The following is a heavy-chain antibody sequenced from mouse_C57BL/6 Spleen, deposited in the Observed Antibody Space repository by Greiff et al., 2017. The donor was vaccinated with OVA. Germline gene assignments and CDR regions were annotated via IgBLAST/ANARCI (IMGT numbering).Heavy chain of an antibody. Sequence: EVKLVESEGGLVQPGSSMKLSCTASGFTFSDYYMAWVRQVPEKGLEWVANINYDGSSTYYLDSLKSRFIISRDNAKNILYLQMSSLKSEDTATYYCAREDNCFDYWGQGTTLTVSS. CDR3: AREDNCFDY. CDR2: INYDGSST. V-gene: IGHV5-16*01. J-gene: IGHJ2*01. CDR1: GFTFSDYY.